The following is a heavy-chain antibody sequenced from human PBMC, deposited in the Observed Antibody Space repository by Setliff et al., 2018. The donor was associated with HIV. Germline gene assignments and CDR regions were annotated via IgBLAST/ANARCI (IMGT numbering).Heavy chain of an antibody. J-gene: IGHJ3*02. CDR3: ARAGDYYDSRNYLTRGPTAFDI. CDR1: RDSINRHY. CDR2: ISYSGRT. D-gene: IGHD3-22*01. Sequence: PSETLSLTCTVSRDSINRHYWTWIRQPPGKGLEWIGYISYSGRTDYNSSLKNRVTMSVDTSNNQFSLKMTSVTAADTAVYYCARAGDYYDSRNYLTRGPTAFDIWGQGTMVTVSS. V-gene: IGHV4-59*11.